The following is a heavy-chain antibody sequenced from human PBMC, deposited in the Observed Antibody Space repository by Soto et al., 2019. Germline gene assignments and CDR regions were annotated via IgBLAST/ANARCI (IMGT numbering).Heavy chain of an antibody. V-gene: IGHV3-48*01. CDR1: GFTFRNYA. CDR2: ISSGSSTI. CDR3: ATLSPGSGSDY. J-gene: IGHJ4*02. Sequence: EVQLVESGGGLVQPGGSPRLSCAASGFTFRNYAMNWVRQAPGQGLEWVSYISSGSSTIYYADSMRGRFTISRDNAKNSLYLEMNSLRAEDTAIYYCATLSPGSGSDYWGQGTLVTVSS. D-gene: IGHD2-15*01.